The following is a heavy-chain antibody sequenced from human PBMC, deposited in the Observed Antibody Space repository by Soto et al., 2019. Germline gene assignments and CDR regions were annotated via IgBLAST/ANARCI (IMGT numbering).Heavy chain of an antibody. CDR3: ARIVAAVSDYFFYGMDV. CDR1: GFSLSTSGLG. CDR2: IYWDDDK. V-gene: IGHV2-5*02. D-gene: IGHD6-13*01. Sequence: SGPTLVNPTQTLTLTCTFSGFSLSTSGLGVGWIRQPPGKALEWLALIYWDDDKRYSPSLKNRLTITKDTSKNQVALTMTNMAPVDTATYYCARIVAAVSDYFFYGMDVWGPGTTVTVSS. J-gene: IGHJ6*02.